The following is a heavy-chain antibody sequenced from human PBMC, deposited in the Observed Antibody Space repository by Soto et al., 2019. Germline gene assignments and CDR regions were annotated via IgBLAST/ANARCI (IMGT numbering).Heavy chain of an antibody. V-gene: IGHV4-34*01. CDR2: INHSGST. Sequence: SETLSLTCAVYGVSFIGYYWSWIRQPPGKGLEWIGEINHSGSTNYNPSLKSRVTISVDTSKNQFSLKLSSVTAADTAVYYCARGRKTRGYSGYALWGQGTLVTVSS. D-gene: IGHD5-12*01. CDR3: ARGRKTRGYSGYAL. CDR1: GVSFIGYY. J-gene: IGHJ4*02.